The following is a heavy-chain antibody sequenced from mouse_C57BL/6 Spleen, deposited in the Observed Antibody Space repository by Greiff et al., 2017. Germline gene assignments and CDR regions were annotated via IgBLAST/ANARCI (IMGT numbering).Heavy chain of an antibody. CDR3: ARDYYDYDRYFEV. J-gene: IGHJ1*03. Sequence: QVQLQQPGAELVRPGSSVKLSCKASGYTFTSYWMHWVKQRPIQGLEWIGNIDPSDSETHYNQKFKDKATLTVDKSSSTAYMQLSSLTSEDSAVYYCARDYYDYDRYFEVWGTGTTVTVSS. D-gene: IGHD2-4*01. V-gene: IGHV1-52*01. CDR1: GYTFTSYW. CDR2: IDPSDSET.